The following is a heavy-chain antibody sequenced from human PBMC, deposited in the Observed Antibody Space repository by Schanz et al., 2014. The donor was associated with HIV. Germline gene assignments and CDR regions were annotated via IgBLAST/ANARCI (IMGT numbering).Heavy chain of an antibody. CDR2: IWYDGSNK. Sequence: QVQLVESGGGLVKPGRSLRLSCAASGFTFSDYYMAWVRLAPGRGLEWVAVIWYDGSNKYYADSVKGRFTISRDNSKKTLYLQMNSLRAEDTAVYYCARGEAITSYYHYYGMDVWGQGTTVTVSS. J-gene: IGHJ6*02. CDR1: GFTFSDYY. V-gene: IGHV3-33*08. D-gene: IGHD1-20*01. CDR3: ARGEAITSYYHYYGMDV.